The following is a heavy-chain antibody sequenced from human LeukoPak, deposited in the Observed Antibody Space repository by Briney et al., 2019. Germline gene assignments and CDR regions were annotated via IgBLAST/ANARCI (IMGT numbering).Heavy chain of an antibody. V-gene: IGHV1-46*01. CDR2: IKPSGGDT. CDR3: ARRGGGIYYGSGSYYGPFDY. J-gene: IGHJ4*02. D-gene: IGHD3-10*01. Sequence: ASVKVSCKASGYTFTGYYMHWVRQAPGQGLEWMGIIKPSGGDTNYAQKFQGRVTMTRNTSISTAYMELSSLRSEDTAVYYCARRGGGIYYGSGSYYGPFDYWGQGTLVTVSS. CDR1: GYTFTGYY.